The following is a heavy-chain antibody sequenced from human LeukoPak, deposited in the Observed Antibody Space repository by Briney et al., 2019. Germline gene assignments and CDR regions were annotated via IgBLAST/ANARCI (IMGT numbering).Heavy chain of an antibody. Sequence: PGGSLRLSCAASGFTFSSYSMNWVRQAPGKGLEWVSYISSSSSTIYYADSVKGRFTISRDNAKNSLYLQMNSLRDVDTAVYYCARDGGVTGTTYWGQGTLVTVSS. CDR3: ARDGGVTGTTY. D-gene: IGHD1-7*01. CDR2: ISSSSSTI. J-gene: IGHJ4*02. V-gene: IGHV3-48*02. CDR1: GFTFSSYS.